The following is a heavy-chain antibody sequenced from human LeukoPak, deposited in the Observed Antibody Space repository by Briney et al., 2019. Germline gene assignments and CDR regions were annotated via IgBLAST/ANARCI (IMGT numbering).Heavy chain of an antibody. Sequence: GASVKVSCKASGYTFTAYYIHWVRQAPGQGLEWMGWINPNSGGTNSAQKFQGRVTMTRDTSINTTFLELSRLRSDDTALYYCARAPAGTLDFWGQGTLVTVSS. CDR2: INPNSGGT. V-gene: IGHV1-2*02. D-gene: IGHD6-13*01. J-gene: IGHJ4*02. CDR1: GYTFTAYY. CDR3: ARAPAGTLDF.